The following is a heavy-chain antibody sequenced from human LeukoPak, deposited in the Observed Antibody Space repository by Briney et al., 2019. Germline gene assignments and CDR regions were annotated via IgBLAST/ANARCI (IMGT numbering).Heavy chain of an antibody. CDR1: GFTFSSYG. D-gene: IGHD2-21*01. CDR2: IRYDGSNK. CDR3: ARSTIRSDGYYYYMDV. J-gene: IGHJ6*03. Sequence: GGSLRLSCAASGFTFSSYGMHWVRQAPGKGLEWVAFIRYDGSNKYYADSVKGRFTISRDNSKNTLYLQMNSLRAEDTAVYYCARSTIRSDGYYYYMDVWGKGTTVTVSS. V-gene: IGHV3-30*02.